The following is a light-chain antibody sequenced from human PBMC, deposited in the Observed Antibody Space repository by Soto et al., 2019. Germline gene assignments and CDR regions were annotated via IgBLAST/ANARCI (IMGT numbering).Light chain of an antibody. CDR1: SSDVGSYNR. J-gene: IGLJ1*01. CDR3: SSYTSSSTYV. V-gene: IGLV2-18*02. Sequence: QSVLTQPPSVSGSPGQSVTISCTGTSSDVGSYNRVSWYQQPPGTAPKLMIYEVSNWPSGVPDRFSGSKSGNTASLTISGLQAEDEADYYCSSYTSSSTYVFGSGTKLTVL. CDR2: EVS.